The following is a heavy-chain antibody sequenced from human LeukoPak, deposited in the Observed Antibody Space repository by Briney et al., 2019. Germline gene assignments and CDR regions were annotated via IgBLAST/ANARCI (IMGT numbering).Heavy chain of an antibody. J-gene: IGHJ4*02. V-gene: IGHV2-70*04. CDR2: IDWDDDK. Sequence: SGPALVKPTQTLTLTCTFSGFSLSTSGMRVSWIRQPPGKALEGLARIDWDDDKFYSTSLKTRLTISKDTSKNQVVLTMTNMDPVDTATYYCARTSRDYGDPYFDYWGQGTLVTVSS. CDR1: GFSLSTSGMR. CDR3: ARTSRDYGDPYFDY. D-gene: IGHD4-17*01.